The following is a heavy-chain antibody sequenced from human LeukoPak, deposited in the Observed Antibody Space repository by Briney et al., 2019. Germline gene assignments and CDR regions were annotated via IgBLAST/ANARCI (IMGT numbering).Heavy chain of an antibody. Sequence: PSETLSLTCTVSGGSISSYYWSRIRQPAGKGLEWIGRIYTSGSTNYNPSLKSRVTMSVDTSKNQFSLKLSSVTAADTAVYYCAREGDSSGYPGIIDYWGQGTLVTVSS. CDR2: IYTSGST. V-gene: IGHV4-4*07. CDR3: AREGDSSGYPGIIDY. D-gene: IGHD3-22*01. CDR1: GGSISSYY. J-gene: IGHJ4*02.